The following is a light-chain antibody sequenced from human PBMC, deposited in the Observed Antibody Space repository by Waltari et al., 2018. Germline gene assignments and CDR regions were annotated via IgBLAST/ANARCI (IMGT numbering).Light chain of an antibody. CDR2: GNS. CDR1: RPNLGAGYD. Sequence: QSVLTPPPSVSGAPGQRVTISCTGSRPNLGAGYDVTWYQQLPGTAPKLLIYGNSNRPSGVPDRFSGSKSGTSASLAITGLQAEDEADYYCQSYDSSLSGSKVFGGGTKLTVL. J-gene: IGLJ3*02. V-gene: IGLV1-40*01. CDR3: QSYDSSLSGSKV.